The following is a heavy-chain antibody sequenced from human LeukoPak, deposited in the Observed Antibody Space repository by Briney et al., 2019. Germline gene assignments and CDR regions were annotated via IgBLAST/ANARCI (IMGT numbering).Heavy chain of an antibody. CDR2: IRYDGSNK. Sequence: QPGGSLRLSCAASGFTFSSYGMHWVRQAPGKGLEWVAFIRYDGSNKYYADSVKGRFTISRDNSKNTLYLQMNSLRAEDTAVYYCAGSYYNAPSYYYYYYMDVWGKGTTVTVSS. CDR3: AGSYYNAPSYYYYYYMDV. V-gene: IGHV3-30*02. J-gene: IGHJ6*03. CDR1: GFTFSSYG. D-gene: IGHD3-10*01.